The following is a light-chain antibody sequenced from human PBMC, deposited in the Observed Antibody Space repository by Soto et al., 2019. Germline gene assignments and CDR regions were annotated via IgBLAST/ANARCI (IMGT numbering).Light chain of an antibody. Sequence: QSVLTQPPSVSAAPGQRVTISCSGSSSSIGSDYVSWYQQFPGTAPKLLIYDNNKRPSGIPDRLSGSKSGTSATLGITGRQIGDEADYYCGAWDNSLSAGVFGGGTKVTVL. CDR1: SSSIGSDY. CDR2: DNN. V-gene: IGLV1-51*01. J-gene: IGLJ3*02. CDR3: GAWDNSLSAGV.